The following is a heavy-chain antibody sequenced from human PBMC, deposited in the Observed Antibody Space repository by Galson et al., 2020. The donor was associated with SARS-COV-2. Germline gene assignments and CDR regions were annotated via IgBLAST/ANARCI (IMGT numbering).Heavy chain of an antibody. CDR3: ARVIVSKGGAVDL. CDR1: GFTFSNFW. CDR2: IKAGGSQL. J-gene: IGHJ3*01. D-gene: IGHD2-21*01. Sequence: GGSLRLSCAASGFTFSNFWMSWVRQAPGKGLECVANIKAGGSQLNYVNSVRGRFTISRDNAKNSLYLQMNSLRAEDTAIYYCARVIVSKGGAVDLWGPGTVVTVSS. V-gene: IGHV3-7*04.